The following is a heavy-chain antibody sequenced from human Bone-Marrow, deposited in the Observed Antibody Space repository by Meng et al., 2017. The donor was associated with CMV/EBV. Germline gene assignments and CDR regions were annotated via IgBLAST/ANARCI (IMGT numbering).Heavy chain of an antibody. D-gene: IGHD6-13*01. CDR3: ARGKSPSYSSSSYAPFDY. V-gene: IGHV3-7*01. J-gene: IGHJ4*02. CDR1: GFTFSSYW. Sequence: GGSLRLSCAASGFTFSSYWMTWVRQAPGKGPEWVANIKQDGSEKYYVDSVKGRFTISRDNAKNSLYLQMNSLRADDTAVYFCARGKSPSYSSSSYAPFDYWGQGTLVTVSS. CDR2: IKQDGSEK.